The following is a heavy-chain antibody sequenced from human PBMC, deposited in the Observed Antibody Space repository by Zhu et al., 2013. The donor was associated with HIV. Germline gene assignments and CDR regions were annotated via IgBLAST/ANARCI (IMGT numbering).Heavy chain of an antibody. J-gene: IGHJ6*02. D-gene: IGHD6-6*01. CDR3: ARVDGEQLVQSYYYYYGMDV. Sequence: QVQLVQSGAEVKKPGASVKVSCKASGYSFTSYAMHWVRQAPGQRLEWMGWINVANGNTKYLQKFQGRVTITRDTSATTAYMELSSLGSEDTAVYYCARVDGEQLVQSYYYYYGMDVWGQGTTVTVSS. V-gene: IGHV1-3*01. CDR1: GYSFTSYA. CDR2: INVANGNT.